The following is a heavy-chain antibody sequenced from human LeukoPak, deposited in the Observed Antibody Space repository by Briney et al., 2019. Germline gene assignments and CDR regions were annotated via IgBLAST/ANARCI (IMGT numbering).Heavy chain of an antibody. CDR1: GGSISSYY. V-gene: IGHV4-59*08. J-gene: IGHJ4*02. Sequence: SETLSLTCTVSGGSISSYYWSWIRQPPGKGLEWIGYIYYSGSTNYNPSLKSRVTISVDPSKNQCALKPSAVTAADTAVYYCAAIVGATSLFDYWGQGTLVTVSS. CDR3: AAIVGATSLFDY. D-gene: IGHD1-26*01. CDR2: IYYSGST.